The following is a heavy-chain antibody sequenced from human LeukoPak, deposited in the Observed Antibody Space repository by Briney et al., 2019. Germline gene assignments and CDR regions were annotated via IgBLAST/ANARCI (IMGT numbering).Heavy chain of an antibody. J-gene: IGHJ4*02. D-gene: IGHD3-22*01. Sequence: GGSLRLSSAASGFTFSSYAMSWVRQAPGKGLEWVSAISGSGGSTYYADSVKGRFTISRDNSKNTLYLQMNSLRAEDTAVYYCAKALYYYDSSGYLHWGQGTLVTVSS. V-gene: IGHV3-23*01. CDR3: AKALYYYDSSGYLH. CDR2: ISGSGGST. CDR1: GFTFSSYA.